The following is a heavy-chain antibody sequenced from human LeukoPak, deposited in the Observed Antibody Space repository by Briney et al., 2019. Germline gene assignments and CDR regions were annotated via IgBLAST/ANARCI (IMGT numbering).Heavy chain of an antibody. J-gene: IGHJ4*02. CDR3: AREAGYSYGIFNY. CDR2: IIPIFGTA. V-gene: IGHV1-69*06. Sequence: SVKVSCKASGGTFSSYAISWVRQAPGQGLEWMGGIIPIFGTANYAQKFQGRVTITADKSTSTAYMELSSLRSEDTAVYYCAREAGYSYGIFNYWGQGTLVTVSS. CDR1: GGTFSSYA. D-gene: IGHD5-18*01.